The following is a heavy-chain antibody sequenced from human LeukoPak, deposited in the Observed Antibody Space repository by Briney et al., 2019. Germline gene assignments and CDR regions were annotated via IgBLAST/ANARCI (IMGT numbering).Heavy chain of an antibody. CDR2: INGDGSST. CDR3: APSKYSYGSFDY. Sequence: GGSLRLSCTASGFTFSTYWMHWLRQAPGKGLVWVSRINGDGSSTSYADSVKGRFTISRDNAKNTLYLQMNSLRAEDTAVYYCAPSKYSYGSFDYWGQGTLVTVSS. CDR1: GFTFSTYW. V-gene: IGHV3-74*01. D-gene: IGHD5-18*01. J-gene: IGHJ4*02.